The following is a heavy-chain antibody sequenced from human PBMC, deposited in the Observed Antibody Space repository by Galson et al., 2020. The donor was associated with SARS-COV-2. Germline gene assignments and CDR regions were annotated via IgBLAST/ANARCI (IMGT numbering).Heavy chain of an antibody. V-gene: IGHV3-30*04. CDR1: GFTFTNYA. CDR3: ARDVSGGASDI. CDR2: ITPDGRIE. D-gene: IGHD1-26*01. J-gene: IGHJ3*02. Sequence: GGSLRLSWAASGFTFTNYAIHWVRQAPGKGLEWVAVITPDGRIEVYADSVKGRFTISRDNSENMLFLQMDSLRADDTAVYYCARDVSGGASDIWGQGTMVTVSS.